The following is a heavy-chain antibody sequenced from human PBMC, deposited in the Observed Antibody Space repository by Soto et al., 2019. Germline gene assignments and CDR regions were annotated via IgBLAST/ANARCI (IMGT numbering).Heavy chain of an antibody. D-gene: IGHD3-3*01. CDR2: IGDSGGMT. V-gene: IGHV3-23*01. CDR3: AKVDLPQFLDWILPGGTFAI. Sequence: EVQLLESGGGLVQPGGSLRLSCAVSGFTFSRHAMSWVRQAPGKGLEWVATIGDSGGMTYYADSVKGRFTISSDNSRNTLSLQMTSLRGEDTAVYYCAKVDLPQFLDWILPGGTFAIWGRGTMVTVSS. CDR1: GFTFSRHA. J-gene: IGHJ3*02.